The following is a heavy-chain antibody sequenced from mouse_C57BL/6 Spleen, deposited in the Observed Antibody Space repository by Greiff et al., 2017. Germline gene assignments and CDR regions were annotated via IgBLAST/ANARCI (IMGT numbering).Heavy chain of an antibody. Sequence: VQLKESGPGMVKPSQSLSLTCTVTGYSITSGYDWHWIRHFPGNKLEWMGYISYSGSTNYNPSLKSRISITHDTSKNHFFLKLNSVTTEDTATYYCARDGRGFGYFDYWGQGTTLTVSS. CDR1: GYSITSGYD. J-gene: IGHJ2*01. V-gene: IGHV3-1*01. CDR3: ARDGRGFGYFDY. CDR2: ISYSGST. D-gene: IGHD4-1*01.